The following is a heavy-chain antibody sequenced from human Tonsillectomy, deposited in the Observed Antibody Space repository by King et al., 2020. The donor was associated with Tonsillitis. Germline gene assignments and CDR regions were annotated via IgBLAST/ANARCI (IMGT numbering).Heavy chain of an antibody. V-gene: IGHV4-4*07. Sequence: QLQESGPGLVKPSETLSLTCTVAGVSVTSSFWGWIRQPAGKGLEWIGHVSTFASPDFNPSLRSRVTLSVDTSKNQFSLQLKSVTAADTAVYYCAREIVRGVFAFGNCVDPWGQGILVTVSS. CDR2: VSTFASP. J-gene: IGHJ5*02. CDR3: AREIVRGVFAFGNCVDP. D-gene: IGHD3-10*01. CDR1: GVSVTSSF.